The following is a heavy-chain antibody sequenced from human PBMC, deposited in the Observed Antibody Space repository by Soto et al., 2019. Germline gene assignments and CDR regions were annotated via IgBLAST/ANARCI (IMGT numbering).Heavy chain of an antibody. CDR2: IYTSGST. D-gene: IGHD6-6*01. J-gene: IGHJ6*02. Sequence: KTSETLSLTCTVSGGSISSYYWSWIRQPAGKGLEWIGRIYTSGSTNYNPSLKSRVTMSVDTSKNQFSLKLSSVTAADTAVYYCARSYSIAARSLYYYGMDVWGQGTTVTVS. CDR3: ARSYSIAARSLYYYGMDV. V-gene: IGHV4-4*07. CDR1: GGSISSYY.